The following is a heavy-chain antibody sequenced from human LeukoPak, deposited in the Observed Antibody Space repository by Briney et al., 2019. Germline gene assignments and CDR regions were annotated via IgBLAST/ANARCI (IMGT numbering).Heavy chain of an antibody. CDR3: ARDLDQYSGRFGGFGHDF. CDR1: GYTFANYG. V-gene: IGHV1-18*01. CDR2: FSAYNGNT. J-gene: IGHJ4*02. Sequence: ASVKVSCKASGYTFANYGINWVRQAPGQGLEWMGWFSAYNGNTNYAQKFQGRVTMTTDTSTSTAYMDLRSLRSDDTAVYYCARDLDQYSGRFGGFGHDFWGQGTLVTVSS. D-gene: IGHD1-26*01.